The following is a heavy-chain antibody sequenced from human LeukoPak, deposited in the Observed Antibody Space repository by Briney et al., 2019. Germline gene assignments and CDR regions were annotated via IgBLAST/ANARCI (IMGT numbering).Heavy chain of an antibody. J-gene: IGHJ4*02. Sequence: GGSLRLSCAASGFTFSSYAMHWVRQAPGKGLEWVAVISSAGTTKYYAGSVKGRFTISRDNSKNTLYLQMNSLRAEDTAVYYCAKDQSSSSFGEVDYWGQGTLVTVSS. CDR3: AKDQSSSSFGEVDY. CDR1: GFTFSSYA. V-gene: IGHV3-30*04. CDR2: ISSAGTTK. D-gene: IGHD6-6*01.